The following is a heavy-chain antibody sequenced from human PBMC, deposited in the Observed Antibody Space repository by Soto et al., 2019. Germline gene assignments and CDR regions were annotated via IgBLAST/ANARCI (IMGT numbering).Heavy chain of an antibody. CDR1: GGSVSSGSYY. J-gene: IGHJ5*02. V-gene: IGHV4-61*01. D-gene: IGHD3-22*01. CDR2: IYYSGST. CDR3: ARSQLHYYDSSGPGWFDP. Sequence: SETLSLTGTVSGGSVSSGSYYWSWIRQPPGKGLEWIGYIYYSGSTNYNPSLKSRVTISVDTSKNQFSLKLSSVTAADTAVYYCARSQLHYYDSSGPGWFDPWGQGTLVTVSS.